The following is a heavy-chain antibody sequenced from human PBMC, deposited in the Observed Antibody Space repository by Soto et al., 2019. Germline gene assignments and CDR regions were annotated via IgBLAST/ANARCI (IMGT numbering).Heavy chain of an antibody. CDR3: ARTDSGSSGDHFDY. Sequence: SETLSLTCTASGGSISSYYWSWIRQPPGKGLEWIGYIYNSGSTNYNPSLKSRVTISVDTSKNQFSLKLSSVTAADTAVYYCARTDSGSSGDHFDYWGQGALVTVSS. V-gene: IGHV4-59*01. J-gene: IGHJ4*02. D-gene: IGHD1-26*01. CDR2: IYNSGST. CDR1: GGSISSYY.